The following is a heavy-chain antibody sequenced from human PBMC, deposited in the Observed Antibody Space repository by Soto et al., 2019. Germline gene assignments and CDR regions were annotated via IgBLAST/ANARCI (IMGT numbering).Heavy chain of an antibody. D-gene: IGHD3-10*01. CDR2: IYYSGST. V-gene: IGHV4-31*03. J-gene: IGHJ5*02. CDR1: GGSISSGGYY. Sequence: SETLSLTCTVSGGSISSGGYYWSWIRQHPGKGLEWIGYIYYSGSTYYNPSLKSRVTISVDTSKNQFSLKLSSVTAADTAVYYCARVEFGTTMVRGVGWFDPWGQGTLVTVSS. CDR3: ARVEFGTTMVRGVGWFDP.